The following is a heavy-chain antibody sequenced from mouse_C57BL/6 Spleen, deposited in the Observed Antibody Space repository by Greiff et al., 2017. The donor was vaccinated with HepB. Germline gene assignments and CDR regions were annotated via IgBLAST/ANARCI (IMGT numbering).Heavy chain of an antibody. CDR2: INPYNGGT. CDR1: GYTFTDYY. CDR3: ARVRALTGTWFAY. D-gene: IGHD4-1*01. J-gene: IGHJ3*01. V-gene: IGHV1-19*01. Sequence: EVQLQQSGPVLVKPGASVKMSCKASGYTFTDYYMNWVKQSHGKSLEWIGVINPYNGGTSYNQKFKGKATLTVDKSSSTAYMELNSLTSADSAVYYCARVRALTGTWFAYWGQGTLVTVSA.